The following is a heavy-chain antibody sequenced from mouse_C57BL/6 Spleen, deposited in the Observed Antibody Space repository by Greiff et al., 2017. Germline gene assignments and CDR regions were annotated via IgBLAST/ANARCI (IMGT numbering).Heavy chain of an antibody. CDR1: GFTFSSYG. CDR2: ISSGGSYT. V-gene: IGHV5-6*01. J-gene: IGHJ4*01. Sequence: EVKLMESGGDLVKPGGSLKLSCAASGFTFSSYGMSWVRQTPDKRLEWVATISSGGSYTYYPDSVKGRFTISRDNAKNTLYLQMSSLKSEDTAMYYCARDYYGSSYYAMDYWGQGTSVTVSS. CDR3: ARDYYGSSYYAMDY. D-gene: IGHD1-1*01.